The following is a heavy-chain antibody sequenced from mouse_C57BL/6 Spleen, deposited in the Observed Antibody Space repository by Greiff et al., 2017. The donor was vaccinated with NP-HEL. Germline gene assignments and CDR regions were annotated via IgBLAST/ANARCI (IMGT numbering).Heavy chain of an antibody. Sequence: QVQLQQSGAELVRPGTSVKVSCKASGYAFTNYLIEWVKQRPGQGLEWIGVINPGSGGTNYNEKFKGKATLTADKSSSTAYMQLSSLTSEDSAVYCGARKSSYWFAYWGQGTLVTVSA. CDR2: INPGSGGT. D-gene: IGHD1-1*01. CDR1: GYAFTNYL. V-gene: IGHV1-54*01. CDR3: ARKSSYWFAY. J-gene: IGHJ3*01.